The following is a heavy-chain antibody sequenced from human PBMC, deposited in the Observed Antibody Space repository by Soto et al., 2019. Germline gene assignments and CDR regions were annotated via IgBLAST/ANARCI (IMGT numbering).Heavy chain of an antibody. V-gene: IGHV1-69*01. J-gene: IGHJ5*02. Sequence: QVQLVQSGAEVKKPGSSVKVSCKASGVTFRSYAISCVRQAPGQGLEWLGGIIPIFGTANYGQKLQGRVTITADESTSTAYMELSSLRSEDTAVYYCASRYVQNWFDPWGQGTLVTVSS. CDR3: ASRYVQNWFDP. CDR2: IIPIFGTA. CDR1: GVTFRSYA. D-gene: IGHD3-16*01.